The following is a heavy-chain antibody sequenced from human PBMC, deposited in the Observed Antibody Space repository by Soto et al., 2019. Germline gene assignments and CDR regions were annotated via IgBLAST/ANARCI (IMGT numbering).Heavy chain of an antibody. Sequence: SETLSLTCTVSGGSISSYYWIWIRQPPGKGLEWIGYIYYSGSTNYNPSLKSRVTISVDTSKNQFSLKLSSVTAADTAVYYCARATTMVRRNWFDPWGQGTLVTVSS. CDR1: GGSISSYY. D-gene: IGHD3-10*01. J-gene: IGHJ5*02. CDR2: IYYSGST. V-gene: IGHV4-59*01. CDR3: ARATTMVRRNWFDP.